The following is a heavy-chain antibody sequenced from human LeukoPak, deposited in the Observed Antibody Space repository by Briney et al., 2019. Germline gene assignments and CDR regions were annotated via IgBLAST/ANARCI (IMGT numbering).Heavy chain of an antibody. V-gene: IGHV1-69*04. Sequence: ASVKVSCKASGGTFSSYAISWVRQAPGQGLEWMGRIIAILGIANYAQKLQGRVTITADKSTSTAYMELSSLRSEDTAVYYCAREQRFGEIFIDYWGQGTLVTVSS. CDR3: AREQRFGEIFIDY. CDR2: IIAILGIA. J-gene: IGHJ4*02. D-gene: IGHD3-10*01. CDR1: GGTFSSYA.